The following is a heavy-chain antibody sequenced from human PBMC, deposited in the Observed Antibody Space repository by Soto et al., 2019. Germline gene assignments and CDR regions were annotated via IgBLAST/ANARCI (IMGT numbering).Heavy chain of an antibody. J-gene: IGHJ6*02. CDR2: INHSGST. V-gene: IGHV4-34*01. D-gene: IGHD3-16*01. CDR3: ARGGEQFRGRVFYGMDV. Sequence: PSETLSLTCAVYGGSFSGYYWSWIRQPPGKGLEWIGEINHSGSTNYNPSLKSRVTISVDTSKNQFSLKLSSVTAAVTAVYYCARGGEQFRGRVFYGMDVWGQGTTVTVSS. CDR1: GGSFSGYY.